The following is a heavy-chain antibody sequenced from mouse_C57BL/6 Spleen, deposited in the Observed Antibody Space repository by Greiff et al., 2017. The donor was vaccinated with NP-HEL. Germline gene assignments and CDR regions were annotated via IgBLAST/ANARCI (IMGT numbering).Heavy chain of an antibody. J-gene: IGHJ4*01. CDR1: GFTFSSYA. D-gene: IGHD2-5*01. CDR3: AREDYSNYGGAMDY. V-gene: IGHV5-4*01. Sequence: DVKLVESGGGLVKPGGSLKLSCAASGFTFSSYAMSWVRQTPEKRLEWVATISDGGSYTYYPDNVKGRFTISRDNAKNNLYLQMSHLKSEDTAMYYCAREDYSNYGGAMDYWGQGTSVTVSS. CDR2: ISDGGSYT.